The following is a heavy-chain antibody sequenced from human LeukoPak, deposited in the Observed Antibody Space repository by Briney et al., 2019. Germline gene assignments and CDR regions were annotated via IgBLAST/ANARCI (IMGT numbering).Heavy chain of an antibody. V-gene: IGHV4-4*02. D-gene: IGHD5-18*01. CDR3: ARVYSYGYFYFDY. Sequence: SETLSLTCAVSGGSISSSNWWSWVRPPPGKGLEWIGEIYHSGSTNSNPSLKIPVTISVDKSKNQFSLKLSSVTAADTAVYYCARVYSYGYFYFDYWGQGTLVTVSS. J-gene: IGHJ4*02. CDR1: GGSISSSNW. CDR2: IYHSGST.